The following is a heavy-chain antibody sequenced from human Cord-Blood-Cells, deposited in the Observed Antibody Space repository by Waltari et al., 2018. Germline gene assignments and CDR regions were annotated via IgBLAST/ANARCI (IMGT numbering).Heavy chain of an antibody. CDR1: GYPFTSYY. J-gene: IGHJ5*02. Sequence: QVQLVQSGAEVKKPGASVKVSCKASGYPFTSYYMHWVRQAPGQGLEWMGIINPSGGSTSYAQKFQGRVTMTRDTSTSTVYMELSSLRSEDTAVYYCARELLVVPAENWFDPWGQGTLVTVSS. V-gene: IGHV1-46*01. CDR3: ARELLVVPAENWFDP. D-gene: IGHD2-2*01. CDR2: INPSGGST.